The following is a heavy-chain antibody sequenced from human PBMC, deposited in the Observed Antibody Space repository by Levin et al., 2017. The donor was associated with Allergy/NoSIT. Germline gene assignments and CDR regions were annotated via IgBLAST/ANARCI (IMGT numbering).Heavy chain of an antibody. D-gene: IGHD3-3*01. CDR3: ARGPYYDFWSGIDDAFDI. CDR1: GFTFSSYG. V-gene: IGHV3-33*01. J-gene: IGHJ3*02. CDR2: IWYDGSNK. Sequence: GESLKISCAASGFTFSSYGMHWVRQAPGKGLEWVAVIWYDGSNKYYADSVKGRFTISRDNSKNTLYLQMNSLRAEDTAVYYCARGPYYDFWSGIDDAFDIWGQGTMVTVSS.